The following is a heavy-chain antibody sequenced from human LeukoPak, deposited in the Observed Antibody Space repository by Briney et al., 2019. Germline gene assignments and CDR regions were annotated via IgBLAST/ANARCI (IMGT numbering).Heavy chain of an antibody. Sequence: PGGSLRLSCAASGFTFSNYAMYWVRQAPGKGLEWVAVISYDGSNKYYADSVKGRFTISRDNSKNTLYLQMNSLKTEDTAIYYCTTGIRGDWGQGTLVTVSS. CDR2: ISYDGSNK. CDR3: TTGIRGD. V-gene: IGHV3-30-3*01. D-gene: IGHD3-10*01. CDR1: GFTFSNYA. J-gene: IGHJ4*02.